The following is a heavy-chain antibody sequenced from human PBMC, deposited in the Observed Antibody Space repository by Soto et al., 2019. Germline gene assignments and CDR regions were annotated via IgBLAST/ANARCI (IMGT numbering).Heavy chain of an antibody. V-gene: IGHV1-69*06. Sequence: QVQLVQSGAEVKKPGASVKVSCKASGYTFTSYGISWVRQAPGQGLEWMGGIIPIFGTANYAQKFQGRVTITADKSTSTAYMELSSLRSEDTAVYYCAAEPSYYDILTGYNWFDPWGQGTLVTVSS. J-gene: IGHJ5*02. CDR1: GYTFTSYG. CDR3: AAEPSYYDILTGYNWFDP. CDR2: IIPIFGTA. D-gene: IGHD3-9*01.